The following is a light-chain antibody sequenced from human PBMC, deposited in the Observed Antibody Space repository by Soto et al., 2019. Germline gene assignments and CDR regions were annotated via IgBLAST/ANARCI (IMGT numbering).Light chain of an antibody. CDR2: EVS. CDR3: SSFAGSFYWV. V-gene: IGLV2-8*01. Sequence: QSALTQPPSAAGSPGQSVTISCTGTSSDVGGYNYVSWYQQHPGKAPKRMIYEVSKRPSGVPDRFSGSKSGNTASLTVSGLQAEDEADYYCSSFAGSFYWVFGGGTKLTVL. J-gene: IGLJ2*01. CDR1: SSDVGGYNY.